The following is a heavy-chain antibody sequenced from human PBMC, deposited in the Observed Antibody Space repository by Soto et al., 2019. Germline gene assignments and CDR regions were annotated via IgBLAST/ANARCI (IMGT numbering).Heavy chain of an antibody. V-gene: IGHV4-59*01. Sequence: SETLSLTCTVSGGSISSYYWSWIRQPPGKGLEWIGYIYYSGSTNYNPSLKSRDTISVDTSKNQFSLKLSSVTAADTAVYYCARAPGIAAAGNYYYYVMAVWGQGTTVTVSS. J-gene: IGHJ6*02. D-gene: IGHD6-13*01. CDR2: IYYSGST. CDR1: GGSISSYY. CDR3: ARAPGIAAAGNYYYYVMAV.